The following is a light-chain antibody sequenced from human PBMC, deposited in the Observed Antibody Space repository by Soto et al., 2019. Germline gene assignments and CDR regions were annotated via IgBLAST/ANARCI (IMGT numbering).Light chain of an antibody. CDR1: SSDVGGYNY. CDR3: SSYAGSNTSV. V-gene: IGLV2-8*01. Sequence: QSALTQPPSASGSPGQSVTISCTGTSSDVGGYNYVSWYQQPPGKAPKLMIYEVSKRPSGVPDRFSGSKSGNTASLTVSGLQPEDEADYYGSSYAGSNTSVFGTGTKVTVL. CDR2: EVS. J-gene: IGLJ1*01.